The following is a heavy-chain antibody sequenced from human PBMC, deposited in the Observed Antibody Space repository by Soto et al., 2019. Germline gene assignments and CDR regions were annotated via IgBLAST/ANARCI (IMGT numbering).Heavy chain of an antibody. CDR1: GGSISSYY. V-gene: IGHV4-59*01. D-gene: IGHD6-13*01. CDR3: VRAGGSWPHYYFGMEV. J-gene: IGHJ6*02. Sequence: PSETLSLTCTVPGGSISSYYWSGIRQPPGKGLEWIGYIYDSGSTNYNPSLKSRVTISVDTSKNQISLKLSSVTAADTAVYYCVRAGGSWPHYYFGMEVWGQGTTVTVSS. CDR2: IYDSGST.